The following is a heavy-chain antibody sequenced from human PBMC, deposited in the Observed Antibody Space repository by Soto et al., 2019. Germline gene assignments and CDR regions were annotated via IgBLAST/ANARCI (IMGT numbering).Heavy chain of an antibody. V-gene: IGHV3-53*01. Sequence: PGGSLRLSCAASGFTVISNYMSWGRQAPGKGLEWVSVIYSGGSTYYADSVRGRFTISRDNSKNTLYLQMKSLRAEDTAVYYCARDPPATRHGMDVWGQGTTVTVSS. CDR1: GFTVISNY. CDR2: IYSGGST. CDR3: ARDPPATRHGMDV. J-gene: IGHJ6*02.